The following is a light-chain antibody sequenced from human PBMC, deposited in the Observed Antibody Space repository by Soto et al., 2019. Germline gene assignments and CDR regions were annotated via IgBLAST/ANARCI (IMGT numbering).Light chain of an antibody. Sequence: AIQMTQSPSSLSVSVGDRVTITCRASQGIGVDLGWYQQKPGKAPKLLIYAASILQSGVPSTFSGSGSGTDFTLTISSLQPEDFATYYCLQDYNYPWTFGQGTKVEIK. CDR2: AAS. J-gene: IGKJ1*01. CDR1: QGIGVD. CDR3: LQDYNYPWT. V-gene: IGKV1-6*01.